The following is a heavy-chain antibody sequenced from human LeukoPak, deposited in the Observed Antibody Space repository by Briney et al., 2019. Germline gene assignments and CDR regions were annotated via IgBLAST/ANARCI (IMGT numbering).Heavy chain of an antibody. D-gene: IGHD3-22*01. CDR3: ATGSDYSGYYYFDY. Sequence: PGGSLRLSCAASGFTFSSFPMSWVRQAPGKGLEWVSAISGTGAKTFYADSVRGRLAISRDNSKNTVYLYMNSLRADDAAVYYCATGSDYSGYYYFDYWGQGALVTVSS. J-gene: IGHJ4*02. CDR2: ISGTGAKT. CDR1: GFTFSSFP. V-gene: IGHV3-23*01.